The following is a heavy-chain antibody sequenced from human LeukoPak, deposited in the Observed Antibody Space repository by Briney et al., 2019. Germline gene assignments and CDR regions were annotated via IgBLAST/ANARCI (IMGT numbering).Heavy chain of an antibody. D-gene: IGHD3-16*02. Sequence: PSETLSLTCTVSGGSISSSSYYWSWIRQPPGKGLEWIGSIYYSGSTYYNPSLKSRVTISVDTSKNQFSLKLSSVTAADTAVYYCARDENGYVWGSFRAWGQGTLVTVSS. CDR2: IYYSGST. CDR1: GGSISSSSYY. V-gene: IGHV4-39*02. CDR3: ARDENGYVWGSFRA. J-gene: IGHJ5*02.